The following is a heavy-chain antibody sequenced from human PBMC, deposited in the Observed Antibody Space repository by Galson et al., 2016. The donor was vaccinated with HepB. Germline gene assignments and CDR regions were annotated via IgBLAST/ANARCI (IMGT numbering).Heavy chain of an antibody. Sequence: SETLSLTCTVSGASIAESAWWSWVRQSPGKGLEWIGQIQHRGRTKYNPSLMSRVNMSVDKYKNQFSMTLSSLTASDTALYYCARPLMGPPAHDSWGQGTLVTVSS. D-gene: IGHD2-8*01. CDR2: IQHRGRT. CDR1: GASIAESAW. CDR3: ARPLMGPPAHDS. J-gene: IGHJ5*01. V-gene: IGHV4-4*02.